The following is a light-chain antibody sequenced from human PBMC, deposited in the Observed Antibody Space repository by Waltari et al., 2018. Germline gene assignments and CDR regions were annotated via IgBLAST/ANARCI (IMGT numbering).Light chain of an antibody. CDR3: QQYFSRPFS. Sequence: DIVMTQSPDSLAVSLGGRATIHRRSRQSILNVSNNGDCFAWYQRKPGQPPKLLIFWASTRESGVPDRFSGGRSGSDFTLTITSLRPEDVALYFCQQYFSRPFSFGGGTKVEIK. CDR2: WAS. V-gene: IGKV4-1*01. CDR1: QSILNVSNNGDC. J-gene: IGKJ4*01.